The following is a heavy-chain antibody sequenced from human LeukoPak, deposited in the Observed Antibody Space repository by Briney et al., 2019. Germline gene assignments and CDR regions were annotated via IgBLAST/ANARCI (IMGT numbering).Heavy chain of an antibody. D-gene: IGHD4-17*01. J-gene: IGHJ3*02. CDR2: IHGNGETT. CDR3: AKDPNGDYVGAFDS. V-gene: IGHV3-23*01. Sequence: GGSLRLSCAASAFRFGSFAMTWVRQAPGKGLEWVSGIHGNGETTYYADSVKGRFTISRDNSRELLYLQMNSLRVEDTAVYYCAKDPNGDYVGAFDSWGQGTMVTASS. CDR1: AFRFGSFA.